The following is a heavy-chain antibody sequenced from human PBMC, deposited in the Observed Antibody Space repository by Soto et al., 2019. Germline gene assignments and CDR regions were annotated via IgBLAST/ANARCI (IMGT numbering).Heavy chain of an antibody. CDR3: ARGWGYDSNDYYYAY. CDR1: GGTFSRHA. D-gene: IGHD3-22*01. Sequence: QVQLVQSGAEVRKPGSSVKVSCKASGGTFSRHAISWVRQAPGQGLEWMGGIIPIFGTANHAQKLQGRVTIIADESTSTVYMELSSLRSEDTVMYYCARGWGYDSNDYYYAYWCQGTLVIVSS. V-gene: IGHV1-69*01. J-gene: IGHJ4*02. CDR2: IIPIFGTA.